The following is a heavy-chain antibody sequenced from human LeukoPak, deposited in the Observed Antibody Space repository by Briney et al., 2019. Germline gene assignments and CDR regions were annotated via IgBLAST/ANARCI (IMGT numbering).Heavy chain of an antibody. Sequence: GGSPRLSCAASGFTFSSYSMMWVRQAPGKGLEWVSYISSSSTTIHYADSVKGRFTISRDNAKNSVYLQMNSLRAEDTAVYYCARGSCSNIRCHDAFDIWGQGTMVTVSS. CDR3: ARGSCSNIRCHDAFDI. CDR1: GFTFSSYS. CDR2: ISSSSTTI. D-gene: IGHD2-2*01. J-gene: IGHJ3*02. V-gene: IGHV3-48*01.